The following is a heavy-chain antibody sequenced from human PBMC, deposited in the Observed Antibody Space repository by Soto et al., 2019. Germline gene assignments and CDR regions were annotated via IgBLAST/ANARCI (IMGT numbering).Heavy chain of an antibody. CDR1: GFTFSSYG. Sequence: RGSLRLSCAASGFTFSSYGMHWVRRAPGKGLEWVALIAYDGSNKYYAESVKGRFAISRDNSKNTLFLQMNTLLSEDTAVYYCAKSPKIRMVGASYFDYWGQGALVTVSS. CDR3: AKSPKIRMVGASYFDY. V-gene: IGHV3-30*18. D-gene: IGHD1-26*01. J-gene: IGHJ4*02. CDR2: IAYDGSNK.